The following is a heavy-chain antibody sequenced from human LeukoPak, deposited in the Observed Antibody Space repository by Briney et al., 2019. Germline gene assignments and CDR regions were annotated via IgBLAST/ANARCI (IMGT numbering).Heavy chain of an antibody. CDR2: INHSGST. CDR1: GGSFSGYY. J-gene: IGHJ4*02. V-gene: IGHV4-34*01. Sequence: SETLSLTCAVYGGSFSGYYWSWIRQPPGKGLEWIGEINHSGSTNYNPSLKSRVTISVDTSKNQFSLKLSSVTAADTAVYYCARDGRGELLPDYWGQGTLVTVSS. CDR3: ARDGRGELLPDY. D-gene: IGHD1-26*01.